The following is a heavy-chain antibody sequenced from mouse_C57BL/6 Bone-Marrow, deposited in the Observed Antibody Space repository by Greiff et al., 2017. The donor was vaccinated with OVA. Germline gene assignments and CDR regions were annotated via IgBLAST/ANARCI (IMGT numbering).Heavy chain of an antibody. CDR2: ISNFAYSI. J-gene: IGHJ1*03. V-gene: IGHV5-15*01. D-gene: IGHD1-1*01. Sequence: DVMLVESGGGLVQPGGSLKLSCAASGFTFSDYGMAWVRQAPRKGPEWVAFISNFAYSIYYADTVTGRFTISRENAKNTLYLEMSSLRSEDTAMYYCARQVLRYFDVWGTGTTVTVSS. CDR3: ARQVLRYFDV. CDR1: GFTFSDYG.